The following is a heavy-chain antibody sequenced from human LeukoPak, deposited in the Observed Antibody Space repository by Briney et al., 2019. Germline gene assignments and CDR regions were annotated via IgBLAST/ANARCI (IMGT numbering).Heavy chain of an antibody. CDR1: GGTISSSSYY. CDR3: ARLPDYFDY. V-gene: IGHV4-39*01. Sequence: PSETLSLTCTVSGGTISSSSYYWGWIRQPPGTGLEWIGSIYYSGSTYYNPSLKSRVTISVDTSKNQFSLKLSSVTAADTAVYYCARLPDYFDYWGQGTLVTVSS. CDR2: IYYSGST. J-gene: IGHJ4*02.